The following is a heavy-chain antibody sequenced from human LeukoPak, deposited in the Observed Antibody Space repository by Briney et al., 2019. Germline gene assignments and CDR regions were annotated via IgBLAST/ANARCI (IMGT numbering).Heavy chain of an antibody. D-gene: IGHD4-23*01. J-gene: IGHJ4*02. CDR1: GGSVSSYF. CDR2: LYTSGGI. V-gene: IGHV4-4*09. CDR3: ARVAGSRWYYFDY. Sequence: PSDTLSLTCTVSGGSVSSYFWSWIRQPPEKGLEWIGYLYTSGGIDYNPSLKSRVTISVDTSKNQFSLKLNSVTAADTAVYYCARVAGSRWYYFDYWGQGTLVTVSS.